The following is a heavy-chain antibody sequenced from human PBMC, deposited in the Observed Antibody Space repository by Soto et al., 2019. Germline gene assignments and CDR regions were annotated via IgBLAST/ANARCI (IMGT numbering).Heavy chain of an antibody. D-gene: IGHD2-2*01. Sequence: PSETLSLTCTVSGGSISSGNYYWSWIRQPPGKGLEWIGFISYSGSTYYSLSLKSRVTISVDTSKNQFSLNLSFVTAADTAVYYCARGGGIRKYQLLPFDYWGQGTLVTVSS. J-gene: IGHJ4*02. V-gene: IGHV4-30-4*01. CDR2: ISYSGST. CDR1: GGSISSGNYY. CDR3: ARGGGIRKYQLLPFDY.